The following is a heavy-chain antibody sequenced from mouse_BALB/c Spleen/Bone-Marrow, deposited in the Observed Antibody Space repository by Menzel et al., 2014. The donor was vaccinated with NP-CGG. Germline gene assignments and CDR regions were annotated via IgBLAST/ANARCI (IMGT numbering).Heavy chain of an antibody. J-gene: IGHJ4*01. V-gene: IGHV1-15*01. CDR2: IDPETGGT. CDR1: GYTFTDYE. D-gene: IGHD2-14*01. CDR3: RAYSRYDGSAMAY. Sequence: VQVVESGAELVRPGASVTMSCKASGYTFTDYEMHWVKQTPVQGLEWIGAIDPETGGTDYNQKFKGKATLTADKSSSTASMELRSMLSADAAVDYYRAYSRYDGSAMAYWGQGAPVTVSA.